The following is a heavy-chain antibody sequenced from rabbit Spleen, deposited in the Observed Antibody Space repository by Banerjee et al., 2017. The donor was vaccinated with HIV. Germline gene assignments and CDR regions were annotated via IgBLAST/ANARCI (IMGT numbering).Heavy chain of an antibody. CDR3: ATDNSSGWSAFYFGL. J-gene: IGHJ4*01. CDR1: GFSFSSSYY. CDR2: INSNDGST. V-gene: IGHV1S40*01. Sequence: QSLEESGGDLVKPGASLTLTCTASGFSFSSSYYMCWVRQAPGKGLELIACINSNDGSTWYASWVNGRFTISKTSSTTMTLQMTSLTAADTATYFCATDNSSGWSAFYFGLWGQGTLVTVS. D-gene: IGHD4-1*01.